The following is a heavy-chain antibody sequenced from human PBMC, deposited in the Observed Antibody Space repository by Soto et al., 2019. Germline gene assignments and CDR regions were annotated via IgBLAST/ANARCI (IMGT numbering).Heavy chain of an antibody. CDR2: IKQDGSEK. CDR1: GFTFSNYW. J-gene: IGHJ4*02. Sequence: EVQLVESGGGLVQPGGSLRLSCAASGFTFSNYWMSWVRQAPGKGLEWVASIKQDGSEKYYVDSVKGRFTISRDNTKNSLYLQINSLRGEDTAVYYCAAGTDTAMEQGADYWGQGTLVTVSS. CDR3: AAGTDTAMEQGADY. V-gene: IGHV3-7*01. D-gene: IGHD5-18*01.